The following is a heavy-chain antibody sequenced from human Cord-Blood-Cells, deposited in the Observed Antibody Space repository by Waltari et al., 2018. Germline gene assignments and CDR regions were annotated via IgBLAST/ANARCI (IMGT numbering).Heavy chain of an antibody. J-gene: IGHJ3*02. D-gene: IGHD7-27*01. CDR2: ISSRSSYI. CDR3: ARGGLGIGDAFDI. V-gene: IGHV3-21*01. CDR1: GFTFSSYS. Sequence: EVQLVESGGGLVKPGGSLRLSCAASGFTFSSYSMNWFRQAPGKGLEWVSSISSRSSYIYYADSVKGRFTISRDNAKNSLYLQMNSLRAEDTAVYYCARGGLGIGDAFDIWGQGTMVTVSS.